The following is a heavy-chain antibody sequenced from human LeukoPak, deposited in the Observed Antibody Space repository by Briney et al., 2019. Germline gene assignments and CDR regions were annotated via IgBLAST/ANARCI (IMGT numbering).Heavy chain of an antibody. Sequence: ASVMVSCKASGYTFSGYYMHWVRQAPGQGLEWMGWINPNSGGTNYAQKFQGRVTMTRDTSISTASMELSRLTPDDTAVYYCARGGVGATTYWGQGTLVTVSS. V-gene: IGHV1-2*02. CDR3: ARGGVGATTY. J-gene: IGHJ4*02. CDR1: GYTFSGYY. CDR2: INPNSGGT. D-gene: IGHD1-26*01.